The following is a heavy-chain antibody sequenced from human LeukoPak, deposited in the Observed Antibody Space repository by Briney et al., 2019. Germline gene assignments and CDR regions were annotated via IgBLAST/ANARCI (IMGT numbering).Heavy chain of an antibody. V-gene: IGHV3-48*03. CDR3: ARSSRSITMIVVATERTTGPRYYFDY. J-gene: IGHJ4*02. CDR2: ISSSGSTI. D-gene: IGHD3-22*01. CDR1: GFTFSSYE. Sequence: GGSLRLSCAASGFTFSSYEMNWVRQAPGKGLEWVSYISSSGSTIYYADSVKGRFTTSRDNAKNSLYLQMNSLRAEDTAVYYCARSSRSITMIVVATERTTGPRYYFDYWGQGTLVTVSS.